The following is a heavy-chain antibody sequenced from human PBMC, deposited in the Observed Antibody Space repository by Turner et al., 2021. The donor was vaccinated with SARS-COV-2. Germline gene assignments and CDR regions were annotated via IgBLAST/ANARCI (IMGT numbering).Heavy chain of an antibody. CDR1: GLLFSNAW. CDR2: IKSKTDGGTT. D-gene: IGHD5-18*01. V-gene: IGHV3-15*01. CDR3: TTVSGYSYGYLEYFDY. Sequence: EVQLVESGGGLLRPGGSLRLPCAASGLLFSNAWMSWVRQAPGKGLEWVGRIKSKTDGGTTDYAAPVKGRFTISRDDSKNTLYLQMNSLKTEDTAVYYCTTVSGYSYGYLEYFDYWGQGTLVTVSS. J-gene: IGHJ4*02.